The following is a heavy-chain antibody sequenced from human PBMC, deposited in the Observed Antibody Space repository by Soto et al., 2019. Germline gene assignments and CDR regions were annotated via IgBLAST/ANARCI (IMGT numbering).Heavy chain of an antibody. Sequence: SETLSLTCPVSGGSISSSNWWSCFRQPPGKGKAWIGEIYHSGSTNYNPSLKSRVTISVEKSKDQFSLKLSSVTAADTAVDYCARATTYYDFWSGYYTRHYYYGMDVWGQGTTVTVSS. CDR3: ARATTYYDFWSGYYTRHYYYGMDV. CDR2: IYHSGST. D-gene: IGHD3-3*01. V-gene: IGHV4-4*02. J-gene: IGHJ6*02. CDR1: GGSISSSNW.